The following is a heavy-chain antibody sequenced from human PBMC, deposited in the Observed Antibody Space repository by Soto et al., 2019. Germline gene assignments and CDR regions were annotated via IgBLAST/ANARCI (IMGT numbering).Heavy chain of an antibody. CDR3: ARGVIH. CDR1: GGSISSGGYY. CDR2: IYYSGST. V-gene: IGHV4-31*01. Sequence: QVQLQESGPGLVKPSQTLSLTCTVSGGSISSGGYYWSWIRQHPGKGLEWIGYIYYSGSTSYNPXLXSXXTISVDTSKNQFSRTLSSVTAADTAVYYCARGVIHWGQGTLVTVSS. D-gene: IGHD3-16*02. J-gene: IGHJ4*02.